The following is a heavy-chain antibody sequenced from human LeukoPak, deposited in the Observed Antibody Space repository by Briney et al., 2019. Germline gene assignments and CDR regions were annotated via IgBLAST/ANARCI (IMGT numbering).Heavy chain of an antibody. D-gene: IGHD6-13*01. V-gene: IGHV3-21*01. CDR1: GFTFSSYS. CDR3: ASTGIALGGVDY. CDR2: ISSSSTYI. Sequence: GGSLRLSCAASGFTFSSYSMNWVRQAPGKGLEWVSSISSSSTYIYYADSVKGRFTISRDNAKNSLYLQMNSLRAEDTAVYYCASTGIALGGVDYWGQGTLVTVSS. J-gene: IGHJ4*02.